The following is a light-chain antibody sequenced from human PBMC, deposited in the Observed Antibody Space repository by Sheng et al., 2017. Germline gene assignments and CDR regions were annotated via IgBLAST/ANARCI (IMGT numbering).Light chain of an antibody. CDR2: DDS. J-gene: IGLJ1*01. V-gene: IGLV3-21*03. CDR3: QLWDTRSDCYV. Sequence: SYELTQPPSVSVAPGTTARITCGGTNIGSDSVHWYQQKPGQAPVVVVYDDSGRPSGIPERFSGSKSGNTATLTISRVEAGDEADYYCQLWDTRSDCYVFGSGTTVTVL. CDR1: NIGSDS.